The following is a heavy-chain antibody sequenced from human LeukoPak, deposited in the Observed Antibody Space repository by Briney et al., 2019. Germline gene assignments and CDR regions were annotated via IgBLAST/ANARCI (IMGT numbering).Heavy chain of an antibody. D-gene: IGHD3-10*01. J-gene: IGHJ5*02. CDR3: AKDLWFGELLCWFDP. Sequence: PGGSLRLSCAASGFTFSSYGMHWVRQAPGKGLEWVAFIRYDGSNKYYADSVKGRFTISRDNSKNTLYLQMNSLRAEDTAVYYCAKDLWFGELLCWFDPWGQGTLVTVSS. V-gene: IGHV3-30*02. CDR1: GFTFSSYG. CDR2: IRYDGSNK.